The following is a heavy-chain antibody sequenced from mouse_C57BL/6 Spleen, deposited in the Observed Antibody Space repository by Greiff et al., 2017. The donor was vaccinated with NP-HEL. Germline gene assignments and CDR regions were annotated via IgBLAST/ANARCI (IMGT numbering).Heavy chain of an antibody. CDR1: GFTFSSYA. V-gene: IGHV5-9-1*02. D-gene: IGHD2-2*01. J-gene: IGHJ1*03. Sequence: EVKLVESGEGLVKPGGSLKLSCAASGFTFSSYAMSWVRQTPEKRLEWVAYISSGGDYLYYADTVKGRFTISRDNARHTLYLQMSSLKSEETAMYYCTREGDYGYDVRYFDVWGTGTTVTVSS. CDR3: TREGDYGYDVRYFDV. CDR2: ISSGGDYL.